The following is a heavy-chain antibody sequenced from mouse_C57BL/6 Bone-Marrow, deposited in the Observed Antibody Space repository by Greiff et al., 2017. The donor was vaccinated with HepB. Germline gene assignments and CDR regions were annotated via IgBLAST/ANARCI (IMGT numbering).Heavy chain of an antibody. CDR3: ARRPGGYDAMDY. J-gene: IGHJ4*01. Sequence: DVKLVESGGDLVKPGGSLKLSCAASGFTFSSYGMSWVRQTPDKRLEWVATISSGGSYTYYPDSVKGRFTISRDNAKNTLYLQMSRLKSEDTAMYYCARRPGGYDAMDYWGQGTSVTVSS. CDR1: GFTFSSYG. CDR2: ISSGGSYT. V-gene: IGHV5-6*02.